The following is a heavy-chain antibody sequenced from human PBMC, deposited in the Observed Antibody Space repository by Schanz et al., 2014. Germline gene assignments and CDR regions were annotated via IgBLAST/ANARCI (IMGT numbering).Heavy chain of an antibody. V-gene: IGHV1-3*04. Sequence: QVHLVQSGAEVKRPGASVKVSCKASEYSFTSYSMHWVRQAPGQRLEWMGWINTGSGDTKYPQKLQGRVTMTTDTSTSTAYMELRSLRSDDTAVYYCAKAEYDILTDSYSRLDPWGQGTLVTVSS. CDR3: AKAEYDILTDSYSRLDP. J-gene: IGHJ5*02. CDR1: EYSFTSYS. CDR2: INTGSGDT. D-gene: IGHD3-9*01.